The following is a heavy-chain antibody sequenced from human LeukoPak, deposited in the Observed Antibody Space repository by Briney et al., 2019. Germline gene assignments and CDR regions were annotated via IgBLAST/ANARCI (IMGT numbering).Heavy chain of an antibody. Sequence: ASVKVSCKASGYTFNSYDINWVRQATGQGLEWMGWMNPNSGNTGYAQKFQGRVTMTRNTSISTAYMELSSLKTEDTAVYYCTTDPTTALYPGVVDYYYYGMDVWGQGTTVTVSS. D-gene: IGHD4-11*01. J-gene: IGHJ6*02. V-gene: IGHV1-8*01. CDR3: TTDPTTALYPGVVDYYYYGMDV. CDR1: GYTFNSYD. CDR2: MNPNSGNT.